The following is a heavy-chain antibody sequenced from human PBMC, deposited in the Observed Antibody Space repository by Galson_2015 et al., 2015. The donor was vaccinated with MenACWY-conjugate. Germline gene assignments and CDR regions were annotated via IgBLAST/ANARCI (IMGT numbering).Heavy chain of an antibody. J-gene: IGHJ4*02. CDR1: GSSFTRSW. V-gene: IGHV5-10-1*01. CDR2: FDPSDSYT. D-gene: IGHD7-27*01. CDR3: AIWGGFRDY. Sequence: SGAVVHKPGESPRVSCEGSGSSFTRSWIRWVRQMPEKRLEWMGRFDPSDSYTNYSPSFQGHVTISADKSISTAYLQWSSLKASDTDMYYCAIWGGFRDYWGQGTLVTVSS.